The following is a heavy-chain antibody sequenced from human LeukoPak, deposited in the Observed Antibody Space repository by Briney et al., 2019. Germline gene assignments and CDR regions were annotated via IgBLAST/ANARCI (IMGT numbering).Heavy chain of an antibody. CDR1: GFTFGDYA. J-gene: IGHJ6*02. CDR3: ARGGALGMDV. CDR2: ISGVASDI. Sequence: GGSLRLSCTASGFTFGDYAMSWVRQAPGKGLEWVSYISGVASDIYYGDSVKGRFTISRDNAKNSVYLQMNSLRAEDTAVYYCARGGALGMDVWGQGTTVTVSS. V-gene: IGHV3-11*01. D-gene: IGHD1-26*01.